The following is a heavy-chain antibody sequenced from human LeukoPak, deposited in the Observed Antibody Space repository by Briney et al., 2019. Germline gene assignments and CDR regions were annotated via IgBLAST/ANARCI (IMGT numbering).Heavy chain of an antibody. CDR2: ISAYNGNT. Sequence: ASVKVSCKASGYTFTSYGISWVRQAPGQGLEWMGWISAYNGNTNYAQKLQGRVPMTTDTSTSTAYMELRSLRSDDTAVYYCARDKGYNWNAAFDPWGQGTLVTVSS. CDR3: ARDKGYNWNAAFDP. J-gene: IGHJ5*02. CDR1: GYTFTSYG. D-gene: IGHD1-20*01. V-gene: IGHV1-18*01.